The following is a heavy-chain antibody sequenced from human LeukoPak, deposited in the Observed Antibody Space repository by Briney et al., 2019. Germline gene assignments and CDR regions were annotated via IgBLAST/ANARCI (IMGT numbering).Heavy chain of an antibody. D-gene: IGHD3-10*01. Sequence: WISAYNGNTNYAQKLQGRVTMTTDTSTGTAYMELRSLRSDDTAVYYCARAASYGSGSYLDIWGQGTMVTVSS. J-gene: IGHJ3*02. CDR2: ISAYNGNT. CDR3: ARAASYGSGSYLDI. V-gene: IGHV1-18*01.